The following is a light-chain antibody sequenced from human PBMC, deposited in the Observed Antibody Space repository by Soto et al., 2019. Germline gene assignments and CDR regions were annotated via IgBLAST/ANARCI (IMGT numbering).Light chain of an antibody. CDR2: DNI. CDR1: SSNIGAGCD. CDR3: QSYDSSLSVYVV. V-gene: IGLV1-40*01. J-gene: IGLJ2*01. Sequence: QSVLTQPPSVSGAPGQRVTISCTGSSSNIGAGCDVHWYQQLPGTAPKLLIYDNINRPSGVPDRFSGSKSGTSASLAITGLQAEDEADYYCQSYDSSLSVYVVFGGGTKLTVL.